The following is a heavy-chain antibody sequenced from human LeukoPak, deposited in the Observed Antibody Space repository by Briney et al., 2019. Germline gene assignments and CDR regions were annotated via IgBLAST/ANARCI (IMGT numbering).Heavy chain of an antibody. Sequence: GGSLRLSCAASGFTFSTYSMNWVRQAPGKGLEWVSSISSSSSYIYYADSVKGRFTISRDNAKNSLYLQMNSLRAEDTAVYYCANLGSSGYYPLDYWGQGTLVTVSS. CDR2: ISSSSSYI. CDR1: GFTFSTYS. CDR3: ANLGSSGYYPLDY. V-gene: IGHV3-21*01. D-gene: IGHD3-22*01. J-gene: IGHJ4*02.